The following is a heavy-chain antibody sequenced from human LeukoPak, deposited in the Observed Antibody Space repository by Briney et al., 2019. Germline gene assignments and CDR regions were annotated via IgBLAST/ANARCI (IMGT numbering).Heavy chain of an antibody. CDR1: GGTFSSYT. V-gene: IGHV1-69*02. CDR2: IIPILGIA. D-gene: IGHD5-24*01. CDR3: AGGSKEGATMDFSFDY. J-gene: IGHJ4*02. Sequence: SVKVSCKASGGTFSSYTISWVRQAPGQGLEWMGRIIPILGIANYAQKFQGRVTITADKSTSTAYMELSSLRSEDTAVYYCAGGSKEGATMDFSFDYWGQGTLVTVSS.